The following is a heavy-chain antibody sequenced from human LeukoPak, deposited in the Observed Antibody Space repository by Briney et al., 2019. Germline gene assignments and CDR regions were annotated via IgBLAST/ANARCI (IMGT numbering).Heavy chain of an antibody. J-gene: IGHJ4*02. Sequence: ASVKVSCKASGYTFTTYAMNWVRQATGQGLEWMGWMNPNSGNTGYAQKFQGRVTMTRNTSISTAYMELSSLRSEDTAVYYCARGLDDSSGTEKGYWGQGTLVTVSS. V-gene: IGHV1-8*02. CDR2: MNPNSGNT. CDR3: ARGLDDSSGTEKGY. CDR1: GYTFTTYA. D-gene: IGHD3-22*01.